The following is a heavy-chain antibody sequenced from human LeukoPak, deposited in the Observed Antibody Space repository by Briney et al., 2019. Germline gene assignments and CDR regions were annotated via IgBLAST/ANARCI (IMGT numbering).Heavy chain of an antibody. J-gene: IGHJ4*02. CDR3: ARSGLKNMVRGVLGY. D-gene: IGHD3-10*01. CDR2: ISAYNGNT. CDR1: GYTFTSYG. V-gene: IGHV1-18*01. Sequence: ASVKVSCKASGYTFTSYGISWVRQAPGHGLEWMGWISAYNGNTNYAQKLQGRVTMTTDTSTSTAYMELRSLRSDDTAVYYCARSGLKNMVRGVLGYWGQGTLVTVSS.